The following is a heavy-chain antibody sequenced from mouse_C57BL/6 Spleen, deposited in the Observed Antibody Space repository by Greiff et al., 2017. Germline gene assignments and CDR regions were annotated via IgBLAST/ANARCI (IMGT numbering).Heavy chain of an antibody. J-gene: IGHJ4*01. CDR1: GYTFTDYY. CDR3: ARSTVVAREAMDY. V-gene: IGHV1-26*01. D-gene: IGHD1-1*01. CDR2: INPNNGGT. Sequence: EVQLQQSGPELVKPGASVKISCKASGYTFTDYYMNWVKQSHGKSLEWIGDINPNNGGTSYNQKFKGKATLTVDKSSSTAYMELRSLTSEDSAVYYCARSTVVAREAMDYWGQGTSVTVSS.